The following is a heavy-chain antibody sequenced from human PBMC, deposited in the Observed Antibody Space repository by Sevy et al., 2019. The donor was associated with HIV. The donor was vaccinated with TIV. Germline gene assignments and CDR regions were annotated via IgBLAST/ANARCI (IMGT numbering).Heavy chain of an antibody. Sequence: QTLSLTCAISGDSVSSNSAAWNWIRQSPSRGLEWLGRTYYRSKWYNDYAVSVKSRITINPDTSKNQFSLQLNSVTPEDTAVYYCARDPNYYDSSGYYYYYGMDVWGQGTTVTVSS. CDR1: GDSVSSNSAA. V-gene: IGHV6-1*01. D-gene: IGHD3-22*01. CDR3: ARDPNYYDSSGYYYYYGMDV. J-gene: IGHJ6*02. CDR2: TYYRSKWYN.